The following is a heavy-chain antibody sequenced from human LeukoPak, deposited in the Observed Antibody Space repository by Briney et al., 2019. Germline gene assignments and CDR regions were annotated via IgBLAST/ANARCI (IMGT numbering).Heavy chain of an antibody. D-gene: IGHD3-16*01. Sequence: PSETLSLTCTVSGGSITTSYNYWGWIRQPPGKGLEWIGSIDYRERTTYNPSLKSRVTISADTSRNQFSLKLSSVTARDTAVYYCASYVSRTMRDSWGQGTLVSVSS. CDR1: GGSITTSYNY. V-gene: IGHV4-39*01. CDR3: ASYVSRTMRDS. J-gene: IGHJ4*02. CDR2: IDYRERT.